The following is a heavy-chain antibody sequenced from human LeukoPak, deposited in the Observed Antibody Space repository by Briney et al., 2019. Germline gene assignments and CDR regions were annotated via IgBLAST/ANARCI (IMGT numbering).Heavy chain of an antibody. V-gene: IGHV4-34*01. J-gene: IGHJ5*02. CDR1: GGSFSGYY. CDR3: ASDCSSTSCHST. Sequence: SETLSLTCAVYGGSFSGYYWSWIRQPPGKGLEWIGEINHSGSTNYNPSLKSRVTISVDTSKNQFSLKPSSVTAADTAVYYCASDCSSTSCHSTWGQGTLVTVSS. D-gene: IGHD2-2*01. CDR2: INHSGST.